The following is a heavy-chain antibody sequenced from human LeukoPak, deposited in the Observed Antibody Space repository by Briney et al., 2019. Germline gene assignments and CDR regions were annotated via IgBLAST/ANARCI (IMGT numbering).Heavy chain of an antibody. CDR3: ARAGYCSGGSCLNWFDA. Sequence: ASVKVSCKASGYTFTGYYMHWVRQAPGQGLEWMGWINPNSGGTNYAQKFQGRVTMTRDTSISTAYMELRSLRSDDTAVYYCARAGYCSGGSCLNWFDAWGQGTLVTVSS. CDR2: INPNSGGT. V-gene: IGHV1-2*02. D-gene: IGHD2-15*01. CDR1: GYTFTGYY. J-gene: IGHJ5*02.